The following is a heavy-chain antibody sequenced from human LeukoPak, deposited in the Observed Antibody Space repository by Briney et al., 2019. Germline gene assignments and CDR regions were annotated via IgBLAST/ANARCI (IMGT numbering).Heavy chain of an antibody. CDR1: GFTFSSYW. J-gene: IGHJ3*02. V-gene: IGHV3-7*01. D-gene: IGHD3-3*01. CDR3: ARDWDYDFWSGYSNDAFDI. Sequence: GGSLRLSCAASGFTFSSYWMSWVRQAPGKGLEWVANIKQDGSEKCYVDSVKGRFTISRDNAKNSLYLQMNSLRAEDTAVYYCARDWDYDFWSGYSNDAFDIWGQGTMVTVSS. CDR2: IKQDGSEK.